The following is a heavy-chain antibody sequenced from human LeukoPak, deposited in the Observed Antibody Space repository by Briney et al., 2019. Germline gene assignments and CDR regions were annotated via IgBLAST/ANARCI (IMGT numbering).Heavy chain of an antibody. CDR3: AREKRVAGSRGGFDP. D-gene: IGHD6-19*01. CDR1: GYTFTNYY. J-gene: IGHJ5*02. Sequence: ASVKVSCKASGYTFTNYYIHWVRQAPGQGLEWMGWINTNSGGIKYAQKFQGRVTMTRDTSISTAYMELSRLRSDDTAVYYCAREKRVAGSRGGFDPWGQGTLVTVSS. CDR2: INTNSGGI. V-gene: IGHV1-2*02.